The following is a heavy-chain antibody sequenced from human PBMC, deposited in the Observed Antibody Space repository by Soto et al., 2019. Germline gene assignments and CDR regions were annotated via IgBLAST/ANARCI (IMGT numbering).Heavy chain of an antibody. V-gene: IGHV3-7*03. Sequence: GGSLRLSCAVSGFTFSSYWMSWVRRAPGGGQEWVANIKQDGRETSYVGSVKGRFTISRDNAKNSVFLLMTSLRAEDTAMYYCARSGFYGPANLDSWGQGALVTVSS. CDR2: IKQDGRET. CDR3: ARSGFYGPANLDS. CDR1: GFTFSSYW. J-gene: IGHJ4*02. D-gene: IGHD3-10*01.